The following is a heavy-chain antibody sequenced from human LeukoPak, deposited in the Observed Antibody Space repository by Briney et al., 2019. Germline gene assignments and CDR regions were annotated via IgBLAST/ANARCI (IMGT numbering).Heavy chain of an antibody. V-gene: IGHV3-30*03. CDR3: ARTYTVFGAMDV. CDR2: TSYDGSDE. D-gene: IGHD3-3*01. J-gene: IGHJ6*04. CDR1: GFTFSDYG. Sequence: GGSLRLSRVASGFTFSDYGMHWVRQAPGKALEWVAATSYDGSDEYYLDSVKGRFTISRDNSKNTLYLEMKSLSSEDTAIYYCARTYTVFGAMDVWGKGTTVTVSA.